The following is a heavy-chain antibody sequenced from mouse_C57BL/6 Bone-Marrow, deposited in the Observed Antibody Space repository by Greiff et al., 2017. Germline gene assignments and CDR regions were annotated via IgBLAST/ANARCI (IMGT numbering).Heavy chain of an antibody. CDR3: ARMDYGSSLYAMDY. CDR1: GYTFTSYW. Sequence: QVQLQQPGAELVKPGASVKLSCKASGYTFTSYWMQWVKQRTGQGLEWIGEIDPSDSYTNYNQKFKGKATLTVDTSSSTAYMQLSSLTSEDSAVYYCARMDYGSSLYAMDYWGQGTSVTVSS. D-gene: IGHD1-1*01. V-gene: IGHV1-50*01. J-gene: IGHJ4*01. CDR2: IDPSDSYT.